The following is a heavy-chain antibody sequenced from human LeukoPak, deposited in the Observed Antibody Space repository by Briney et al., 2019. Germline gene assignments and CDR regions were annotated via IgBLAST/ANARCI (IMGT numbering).Heavy chain of an antibody. CDR1: GGSISNGNW. J-gene: IGHJ4*02. V-gene: IGHV4-4*02. Sequence: SETLSLTCAVSGGSISNGNWWSWVRPPPGKGLEWIGSIYYSGSTYYNPSLKSRVTISVDTSKNQFSLKLSSVTAADTAVYYCARERAEGALDYWGQGTLVTVSS. CDR3: ARERAEGALDY. CDR2: IYYSGST.